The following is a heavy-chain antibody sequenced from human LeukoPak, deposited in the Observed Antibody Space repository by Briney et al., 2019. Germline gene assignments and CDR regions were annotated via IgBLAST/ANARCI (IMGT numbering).Heavy chain of an antibody. Sequence: SVKVSCKASGGTFSSYAISWVRQAPGQGLEWMGWIIPMFGTVNYAQKFQGRVTITAYEPASTAYMELSSLRSEDTAVYYCARFFLGGVCYWGGGCFDYWGQGTLVTVSS. J-gene: IGHJ4*02. D-gene: IGHD3-16*01. CDR3: ARFFLGGVCYWGGGCFDY. CDR1: GGTFSSYA. V-gene: IGHV1-69*13. CDR2: IIPMFGTV.